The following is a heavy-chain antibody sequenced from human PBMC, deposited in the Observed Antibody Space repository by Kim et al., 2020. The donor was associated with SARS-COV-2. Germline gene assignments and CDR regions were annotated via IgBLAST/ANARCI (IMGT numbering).Heavy chain of an antibody. J-gene: IGHJ6*02. Sequence: SETLSLTCAVYGGSFSGYYWSWIRQPPGKGLEWIGEINHSGSTNYNPSLKSRVTISVDTSKNQFSLKLSSVTAADTAVYYCARDHPRYSSGWSNPRYYYYGMDVWGQGTTVTVSS. V-gene: IGHV4-34*01. CDR2: INHSGST. CDR3: ARDHPRYSSGWSNPRYYYYGMDV. D-gene: IGHD6-19*01. CDR1: GGSFSGYY.